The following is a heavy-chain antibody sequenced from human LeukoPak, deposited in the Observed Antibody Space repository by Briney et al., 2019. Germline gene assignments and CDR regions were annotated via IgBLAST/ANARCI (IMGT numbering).Heavy chain of an antibody. CDR2: IVVGSGAT. D-gene: IGHD4-17*01. V-gene: IGHV1-58*01. J-gene: IGHJ3*02. Sequence: SVKVSCKTSGFTFSTSAVQWVRQARGQRLEWIGWIVVGSGATNYAQSLQGRFTITRDMSTNTAYMELSSLGSEDSAVYYCAAELYGVYTDCCTFHIWGQGTMVTVSS. CDR1: GFTFSTSA. CDR3: AAELYGVYTDCCTFHI.